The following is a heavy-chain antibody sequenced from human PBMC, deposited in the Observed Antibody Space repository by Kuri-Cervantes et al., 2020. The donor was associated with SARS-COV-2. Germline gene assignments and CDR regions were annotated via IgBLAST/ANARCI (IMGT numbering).Heavy chain of an antibody. CDR2: INAGNGNT. Sequence: ASVKVSCKASGYTFTSYAMHWVRQAPGQRLEWMGWINAGNGNTKYSQKFQGRVTITRDTSASTAYMELSSLRSEDTAVYYCARAAWVPYSSGRSGWFDPWGQGTLVTVSS. J-gene: IGHJ5*02. V-gene: IGHV1-3*01. CDR1: GYTFTSYA. CDR3: ARAAWVPYSSGRSGWFDP. D-gene: IGHD6-19*01.